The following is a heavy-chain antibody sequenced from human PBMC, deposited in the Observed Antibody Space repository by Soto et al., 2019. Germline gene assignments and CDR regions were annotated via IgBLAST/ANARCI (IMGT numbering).Heavy chain of an antibody. CDR3: AREGYAYGLDF. D-gene: IGHD3-10*01. CDR1: GLSVSDKY. CDR2: TYTGGNS. V-gene: IGHV3-53*01. Sequence: GGSLILSCAASGLSVSDKYMSWVRQAPGKGLEWVSLTYTGGNSYFADFVKGRFIVSRDISKNTLFLHMNSLAAEDTAVYYCAREGYAYGLDFWGQGSLVTVSS. J-gene: IGHJ4*02.